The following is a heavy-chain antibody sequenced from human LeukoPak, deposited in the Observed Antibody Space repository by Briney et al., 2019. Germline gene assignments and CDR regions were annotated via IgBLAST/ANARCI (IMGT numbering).Heavy chain of an antibody. V-gene: IGHV1-18*01. CDR2: ISGYKGNT. CDR1: GYTFTRYG. CDR3: ARKSYVWGSYRSDDAFDI. Sequence: ASVKVSCKASGYTFTRYGISWVRQAPGQGLEWMGWISGYKGNTNYAQKFQGRVTMTTDTSTSTAYMEVRSLRSDDTAVYYCARKSYVWGSYRSDDAFDIWGQGTMVTVSS. D-gene: IGHD3-16*02. J-gene: IGHJ3*02.